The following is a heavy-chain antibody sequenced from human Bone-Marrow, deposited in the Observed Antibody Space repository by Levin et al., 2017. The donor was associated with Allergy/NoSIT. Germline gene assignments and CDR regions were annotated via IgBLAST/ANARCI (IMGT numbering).Heavy chain of an antibody. J-gene: IGHJ6*02. Sequence: GSLRLSCSVSGASVTRTSSYWGWIRQPPGKGLEWIGSIHYSGSTYYNPSLKSRVTVSVDTSKNQFSLRLTSVTAADTAVYYCARLNYTDSLNFHGMDVWGQGTTVTVSS. CDR2: IHYSGST. D-gene: IGHD4-17*01. CDR3: ARLNYTDSLNFHGMDV. V-gene: IGHV4-39*01. CDR1: GASVTRTSSY.